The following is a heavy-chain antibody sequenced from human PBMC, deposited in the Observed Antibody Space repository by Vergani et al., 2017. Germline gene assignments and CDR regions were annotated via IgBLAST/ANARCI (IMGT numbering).Heavy chain of an antibody. J-gene: IGHJ4*02. CDR1: GGSISSSSYY. Sequence: QLQLQESGPRLVKPSETLSLTCTVSGGSISSSSYYWGWIRQPPGKGLEWIGSIYYSGSTYYNPSLKSRVTISVDTSKNQFSLKLSSVTAADTAVYYCARSLGGGNTGVGYWGQGTLVTVSS. V-gene: IGHV4-39*07. CDR3: ARSLGGGNTGVGY. CDR2: IYYSGST. D-gene: IGHD4-23*01.